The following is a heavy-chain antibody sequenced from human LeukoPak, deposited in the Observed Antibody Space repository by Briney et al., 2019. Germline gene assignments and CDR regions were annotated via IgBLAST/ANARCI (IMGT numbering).Heavy chain of an antibody. CDR3: ARSSSSWYIDY. CDR1: GYSFTDYY. CDR2: INPNSGGT. J-gene: IGHJ4*02. V-gene: IGHV1-2*02. Sequence: GASVKVSCKSSGYSFTDYYIHWVRQAPGQGPEWMGSINPNSGGTNYSQKLQDRLTMTRDTSITTAYMAVSRLRSDDTAFYYCARSSSSWYIDYWGQGTLVTVSS. D-gene: IGHD6-13*01.